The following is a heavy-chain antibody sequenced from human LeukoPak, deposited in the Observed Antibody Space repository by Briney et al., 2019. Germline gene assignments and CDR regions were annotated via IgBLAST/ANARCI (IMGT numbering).Heavy chain of an antibody. D-gene: IGHD3-10*01. V-gene: IGHV3-48*01. CDR3: ARDLVLLDDFDI. J-gene: IGHJ3*02. CDR2: ISSSGSNI. Sequence: GGSLRLSCAASGFTFSTYSMNWVRQAPGKGLEWVSYISSSGSNIYYADSVKGRFTISRDNAKNTLYLQMNSLRAEDTALYYCARDLVLLDDFDIWGHGTMVTVSS. CDR1: GFTFSTYS.